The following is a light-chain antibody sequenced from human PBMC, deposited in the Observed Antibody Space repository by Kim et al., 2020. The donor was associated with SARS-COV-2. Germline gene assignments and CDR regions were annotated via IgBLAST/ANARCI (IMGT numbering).Light chain of an antibody. CDR1: SLRSHY. CDR2: GKN. CDR3: SCRNSSNNYWL. Sequence: SSELTQDPAVSVALGQTDRITGLGDSLRSHYVSWYQQKAEQAPILILYGKNNRPTGVPNRFAGSTSGNTASLTITGAQAEDEADYCCSCRNSSNNYWLFGGGTQLTVL. J-gene: IGLJ3*02. V-gene: IGLV3-19*01.